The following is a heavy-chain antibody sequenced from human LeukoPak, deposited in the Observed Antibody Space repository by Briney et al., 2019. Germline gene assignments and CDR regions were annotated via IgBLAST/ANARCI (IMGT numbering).Heavy chain of an antibody. J-gene: IGHJ4*02. CDR3: ARAPYYYDSSGSTLGY. Sequence: GVSVKVSCKASGYTFTGYYMHWVRQAPGQGLEWMGRINPNSGGTNYAQKFQGRVTMTRDTSISTAYMELSRLRSDDTAVYYCARAPYYYDSSGSTLGYWGQGTLVTVSS. D-gene: IGHD3-22*01. CDR2: INPNSGGT. V-gene: IGHV1-2*06. CDR1: GYTFTGYY.